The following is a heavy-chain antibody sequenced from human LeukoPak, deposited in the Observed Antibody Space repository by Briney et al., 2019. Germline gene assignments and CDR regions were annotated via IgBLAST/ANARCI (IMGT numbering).Heavy chain of an antibody. CDR2: IYYTGSP. CDR3: AYGGDAYKTGY. Sequence: ETLSLTCTVSGASITDYYWSWIRQPPAKGLEWIGYIYYTGSPNYNPSLRSRVTLSLDRSQNQFSLKLTSVTAADTAVYYCAYGGDAYKTGYWGQGTLVTVSS. CDR1: GASITDYY. J-gene: IGHJ4*02. D-gene: IGHD5-24*01. V-gene: IGHV4-59*01.